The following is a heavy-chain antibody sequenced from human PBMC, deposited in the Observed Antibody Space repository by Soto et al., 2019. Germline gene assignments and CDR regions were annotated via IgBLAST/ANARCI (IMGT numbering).Heavy chain of an antibody. D-gene: IGHD3-10*01. Sequence: SGPTLVYPTQTLTLTCTFSGFSLTSSGVGVGWIRQSPGKVLEHLALIYWDDDKRYSPSLKSRLTITKDISENQVVLTMTNMDPMDTGTYHCTRSRGPLDYWGQGAQVTVSS. CDR1: GFSLTSSGVG. J-gene: IGHJ4*02. V-gene: IGHV2-5*02. CDR2: IYWDDDK. CDR3: TRSRGPLDY.